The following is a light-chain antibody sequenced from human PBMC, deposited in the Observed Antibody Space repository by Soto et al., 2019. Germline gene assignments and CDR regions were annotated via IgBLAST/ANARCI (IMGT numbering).Light chain of an antibody. CDR3: QQTYNTPPT. V-gene: IGKV1-39*01. CDR2: AAS. Sequence: DIQMARSPSSLSASVGDRVTITCRSSHSISSYLNCGRQRPVKAANLLIYAASGLQSGVPSRFSGSGSGTDFTLTIRSLQPEDVATYYCQQTYNTPPTFGQVTTVDI. J-gene: IGKJ1*01. CDR1: HSISSY.